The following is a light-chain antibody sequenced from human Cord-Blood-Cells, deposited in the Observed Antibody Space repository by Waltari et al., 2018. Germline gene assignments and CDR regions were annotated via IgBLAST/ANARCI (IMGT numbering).Light chain of an antibody. J-gene: IGKJ4*01. CDR1: QSVSSSY. CDR2: GAS. CDR3: QQYGSSPLT. V-gene: IGKV3-20*01. Sequence: EIVLTQSPGTMSFSQGERATLSCRASQSVSSSYLAWYQQKPGQAPRLLIHGASSRATGIPDRFSGSGSGTDFTLTISRLEPEDFAVYYCQQYGSSPLTFGGGTKVEIK.